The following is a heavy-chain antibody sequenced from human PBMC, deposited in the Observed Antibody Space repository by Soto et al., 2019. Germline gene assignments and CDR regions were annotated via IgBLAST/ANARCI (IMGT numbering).Heavy chain of an antibody. Sequence: GGSLRLSCAASGFTFSSYAMSWVRQAPGKWLEWVSAISGSGGSTYYADSVKGRFTISRDNSKNTLYLQMNSLRAEDTAVYYCAKGQAIFGVVTLNWFDPSGQGTLVTVSS. CDR3: AKGQAIFGVVTLNWFDP. V-gene: IGHV3-23*01. CDR1: GFTFSSYA. J-gene: IGHJ5*02. CDR2: ISGSGGST. D-gene: IGHD3-3*01.